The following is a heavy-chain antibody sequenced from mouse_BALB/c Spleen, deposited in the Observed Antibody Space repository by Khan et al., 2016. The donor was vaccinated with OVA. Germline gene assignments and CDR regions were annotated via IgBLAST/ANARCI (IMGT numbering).Heavy chain of an antibody. CDR3: TRHCYVAGFTY. D-gene: IGHD2-12*01. J-gene: IGHJ3*01. V-gene: IGHV1-31*01. CDR1: GYSFTSYY. CDR2: IDPFSGGS. Sequence: VQLQQSGPELMKPGASVKISCKASGYSFTSYYIHWVMQRHGESLEWIGYIDPFSGGSTYNQKFKVKATLTVDKSSSTAYIPLSNLTSEDSAVYYLTRHCYVAGFTYWGQGTLVTVAA.